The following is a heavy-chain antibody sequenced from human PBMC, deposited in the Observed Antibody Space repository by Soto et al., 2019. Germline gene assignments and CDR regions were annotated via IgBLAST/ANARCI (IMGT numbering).Heavy chain of an antibody. V-gene: IGHV3-23*01. CDR1: GFTFSSYA. CDR2: VSVSGGTT. Sequence: XGSLSLSFAASGFTFSSYAMSWVRQAPGKGLEWVSTVSVSGGTTYYADSVKGRFTISRDNPKNTLYLQMNSLRVEDTAAYYCAKGITIFGVAPPLAPSDYWGQGTLVTVSS. CDR3: AKGITIFGVAPPLAPSDY. D-gene: IGHD3-3*01. J-gene: IGHJ4*02.